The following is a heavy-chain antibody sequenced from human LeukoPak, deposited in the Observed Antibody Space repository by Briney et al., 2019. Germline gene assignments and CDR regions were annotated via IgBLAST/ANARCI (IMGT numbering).Heavy chain of an antibody. CDR1: GFTFSGSG. V-gene: IGHV3-73*01. Sequence: GGSLKLSCAASGFTFSGSGMHWVRQASGKGLEWIGRIRTKGNSYATAYAASGKGRFTIARDDSTNTAYLQMDSLKPEDTAVYYCSRGISGYGMDVWGQGTTVTVSS. CDR2: IRTKGNSYAT. J-gene: IGHJ6*02. CDR3: SRGISGYGMDV. D-gene: IGHD6-13*01.